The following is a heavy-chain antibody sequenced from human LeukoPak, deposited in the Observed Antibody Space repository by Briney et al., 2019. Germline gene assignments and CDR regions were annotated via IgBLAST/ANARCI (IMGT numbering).Heavy chain of an antibody. CDR2: IIPIFGTA. CDR3: ARVGYCSGGSCYTFDY. D-gene: IGHD2-15*01. J-gene: IGHJ4*02. CDR1: GGTFSSYA. Sequence: SVKVSCKASGGTFSSYAISWVRQAPGQGLEWMGGIIPIFGTANYAQKFQGRATITADESTSTAYMELSSLRSEDTAVYYCARVGYCSGGSCYTFDYWGQGTLVTVSS. V-gene: IGHV1-69*13.